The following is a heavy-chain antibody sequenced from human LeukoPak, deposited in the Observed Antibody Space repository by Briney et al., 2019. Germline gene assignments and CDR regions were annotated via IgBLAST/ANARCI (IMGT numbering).Heavy chain of an antibody. J-gene: IGHJ4*02. Sequence: PSETLSLTCTVSGGSISTYYWSWIRQPPGKGLEWIAYIHYSGSTNYNPSLKSRVTISVDTSKNHFSLKVNSVTVADTAVYYCARQMGYCSTSSCYTSDYFDSWGQGALVTVSS. V-gene: IGHV4-59*08. CDR2: IHYSGST. D-gene: IGHD2-2*01. CDR1: GGSISTYY. CDR3: ARQMGYCSTSSCYTSDYFDS.